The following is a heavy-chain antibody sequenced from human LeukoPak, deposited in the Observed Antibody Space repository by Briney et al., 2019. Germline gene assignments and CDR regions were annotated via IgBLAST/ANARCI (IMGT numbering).Heavy chain of an antibody. V-gene: IGHV4-34*01. CDR3: ARHGWSLAAIGYNWFDP. CDR1: GGSFSGYY. CDR2: INHSGST. D-gene: IGHD2-15*01. J-gene: IGHJ5*02. Sequence: SETLSLTCAVYGGSFSGYYWSWIRQPPGKGLEWIGEINHSGSTNYNPSLKSRVTISVDTSKNQFSLKLSSVTAADTAVYYCARHGWSLAAIGYNWFDPWGQGTLVTVSS.